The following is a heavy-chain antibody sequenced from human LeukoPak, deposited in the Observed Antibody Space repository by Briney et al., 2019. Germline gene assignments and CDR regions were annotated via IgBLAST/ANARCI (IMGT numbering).Heavy chain of an antibody. CDR2: ISYDGSNK. Sequence: GGSLRLSCAASGFTFSSYGMHWVRQAPGKGLEWVAVISYDGSNKYYADSVKGRFTISRDNSKNTLYLQMNSLRAEDTAVYYCASYDILTGRPLDYWGQGTLVTVSS. CDR1: GFTFSSYG. D-gene: IGHD3-9*01. CDR3: ASYDILTGRPLDY. J-gene: IGHJ4*02. V-gene: IGHV3-30*03.